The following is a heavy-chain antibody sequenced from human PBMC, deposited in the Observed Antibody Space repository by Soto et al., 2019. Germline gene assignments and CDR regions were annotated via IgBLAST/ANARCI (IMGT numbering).Heavy chain of an antibody. CDR1: GFTFSDYS. D-gene: IGHD3-16*01. V-gene: IGHV3-48*01. J-gene: IGHJ4*02. CDR2: ISSSSSTI. Sequence: EVQLVESGGGLVQPGGSLRLSCAASGFTFSDYSMDWVRQAPGKGLGWVSYISSSSSTIYYADSVKGRFTISRNNAKNSLYLQMNSPRAEDTAVYYCARDAASWGYWGQATLVTVSS. CDR3: ARDAASWGY.